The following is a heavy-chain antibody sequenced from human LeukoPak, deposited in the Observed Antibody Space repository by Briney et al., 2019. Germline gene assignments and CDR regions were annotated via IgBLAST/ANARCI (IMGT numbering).Heavy chain of an antibody. CDR1: AYSISSGYY. CDR2: IYTSGST. J-gene: IGHJ4*02. V-gene: IGHV4-38-2*02. CDR3: ARDDGSLGVAYFDY. Sequence: SETLSLTCTVSAYSISSGYYWGWIRQPPGKGLEWIGRIYTSGSTNYNPSLKSRVTMSVDTSKNQFSLKLSSVTAADTAVYYCARDDGSLGVAYFDYWGQGTLVTVSS. D-gene: IGHD3-3*01.